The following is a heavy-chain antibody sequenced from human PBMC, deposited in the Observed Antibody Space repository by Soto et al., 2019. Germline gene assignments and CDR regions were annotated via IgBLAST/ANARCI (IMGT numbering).Heavy chain of an antibody. CDR1: GYTFTTYS. CDR2: MNPNSGHT. V-gene: IGHV1-8*01. D-gene: IGHD3-3*01. Sequence: EASVKVSCKASGYTFTTYSINWVRQATGQGLEWMGWMNPNSGHTGYAQRFQGRVTMTTDNSINTAYVELSSLSSEDPAVYYCARGAMRSGYYDISHDYYHYYVMDVRAQGTTVPVS. J-gene: IGHJ6*02. CDR3: ARGAMRSGYYDISHDYYHYYVMDV.